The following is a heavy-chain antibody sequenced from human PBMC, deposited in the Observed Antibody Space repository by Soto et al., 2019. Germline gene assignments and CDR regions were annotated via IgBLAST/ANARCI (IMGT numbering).Heavy chain of an antibody. J-gene: IGHJ4*02. CDR3: ARMGRTPRGDNY. CDR1: GGSISITSHY. D-gene: IGHD1-26*01. Sequence: QLQLQESGPGLVKPSETLSLSCTVSGGSISITSHYWGWIRQPPGKGLEWIATIYYGGSTYYNPTLNSRLTIAADTSKNQFSLKLSSVTAADTAVYYCARMGRTPRGDNYWGQGTLVTVSS. V-gene: IGHV4-39*01. CDR2: IYYGGST.